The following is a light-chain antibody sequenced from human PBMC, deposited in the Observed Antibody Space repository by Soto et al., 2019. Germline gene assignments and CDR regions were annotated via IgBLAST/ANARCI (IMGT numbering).Light chain of an antibody. CDR1: SSDVGGYNY. Sequence: SVLTQPASGSGAHGESSSISCNGTSSDVGGYNYVSWYQQHPGKAPKLMIYDVSNRPSGVSNRFSGSKSGNTASLTISGLQAEDEADYYCSSYTSSTLYVFGTGTKVTVL. V-gene: IGLV2-14*01. J-gene: IGLJ1*01. CDR2: DVS. CDR3: SSYTSSTLYV.